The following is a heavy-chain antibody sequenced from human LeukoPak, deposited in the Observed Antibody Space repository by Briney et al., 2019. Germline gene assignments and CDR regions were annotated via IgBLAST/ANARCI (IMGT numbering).Heavy chain of an antibody. CDR1: GLTFSVYG. Sequence: GGSLRLSCAASGLTFSVYGMSWVRQAPGKGLEWVSSISSSGGSTYHADSVKGRFTISRDNSQSTVDLQMNSLRVEDTATCYCAELKWMTAKYYFDYWGQGTLVTVSS. CDR3: AELKWMTAKYYFDY. D-gene: IGHD2-21*02. J-gene: IGHJ4*02. V-gene: IGHV3-23*01. CDR2: ISSSGGST.